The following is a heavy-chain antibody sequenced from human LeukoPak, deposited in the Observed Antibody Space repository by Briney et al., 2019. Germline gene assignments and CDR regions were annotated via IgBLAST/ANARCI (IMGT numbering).Heavy chain of an antibody. V-gene: IGHV3-30-3*01. D-gene: IGHD6-13*01. CDR1: GFTFNSYA. CDR2: ISYDGSNK. J-gene: IGHJ4*02. Sequence: PGGSLRLSCAASGFTFNSYAMHWVRQAPGKGLEGVAVISYDGSNKYYADSVKGRFTISRDNSKNTLYLQMNSLRAEDTAVYYCAKDPRGPLRIAAAQHPPWSYFDYWGQGTLVTVSS. CDR3: AKDPRGPLRIAAAQHPPWSYFDY.